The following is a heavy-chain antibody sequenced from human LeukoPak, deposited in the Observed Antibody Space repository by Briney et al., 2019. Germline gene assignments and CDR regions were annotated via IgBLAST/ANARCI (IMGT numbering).Heavy chain of an antibody. D-gene: IGHD6-6*01. CDR3: ARDKSELGDAFDI. V-gene: IGHV4-59*01. J-gene: IGHJ3*02. Sequence: PSETLSLTCTVSGGSISSYYWSWIRQPPGKGLEWIGYIYYSGSTNYNPSLKSRVTISVDTSKNQFSLKLSSVTAADTAVYYCARDKSELGDAFDIWGQGNPGHRLL. CDR1: GGSISSYY. CDR2: IYYSGST.